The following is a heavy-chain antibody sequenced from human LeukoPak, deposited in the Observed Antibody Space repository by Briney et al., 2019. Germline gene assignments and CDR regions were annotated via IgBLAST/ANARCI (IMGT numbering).Heavy chain of an antibody. CDR1: GFTFSRFE. CDR3: AREMGGYPCDY. Sequence: SGGSLRLSCAASGFTFSRFEMNWVRQAPGKGLEWVSYIGISGSTKYYADSVKRRFTISRDNAKNSLYLQMNSLTAEDTAIYYCAREMGGYPCDYWGQGTLVTVSS. J-gene: IGHJ4*02. V-gene: IGHV3-48*03. CDR2: IGISGSTK. D-gene: IGHD5-12*01.